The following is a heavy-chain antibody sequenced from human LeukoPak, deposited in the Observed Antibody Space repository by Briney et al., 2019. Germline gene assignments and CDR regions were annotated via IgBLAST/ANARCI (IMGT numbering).Heavy chain of an antibody. V-gene: IGHV4-34*01. CDR1: GGSFSGYY. Sequence: PSETLSLTCAVYGGSFSGYYWSWIRQPPGKGLEWIGEINHSGSTNYNPSLKSRVTISVDTSKNQFSLKLSSVTAADTAVYYCARGVVVPAAKGPLGFDPWGQGTLVTVSS. D-gene: IGHD2-2*01. CDR3: ARGVVVPAAKGPLGFDP. J-gene: IGHJ5*02. CDR2: INHSGST.